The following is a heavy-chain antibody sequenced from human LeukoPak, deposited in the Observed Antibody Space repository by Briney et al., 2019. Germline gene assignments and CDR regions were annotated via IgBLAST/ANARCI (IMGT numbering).Heavy chain of an antibody. Sequence: GGSLRLSCAASGFTFSSYWMHWVRHAPGKGLVWVSRINSDGSSTSYADSVKGRFTISRDNAKNTLYLQMNSLRAEDTAVYYCARDQRIGGRYCSSTGCYPPDYWGQGTLVTVSS. CDR2: INSDGSST. D-gene: IGHD2-2*01. CDR3: ARDQRIGGRYCSSTGCYPPDY. V-gene: IGHV3-74*01. J-gene: IGHJ4*02. CDR1: GFTFSSYW.